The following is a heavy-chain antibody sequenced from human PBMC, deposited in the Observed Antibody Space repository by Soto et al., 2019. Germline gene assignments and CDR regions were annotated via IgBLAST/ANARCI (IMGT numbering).Heavy chain of an antibody. V-gene: IGHV3-23*01. CDR3: AKHFVNGEIDY. CDR2: IGGSGGVT. J-gene: IGHJ4*02. CDR1: GFTFSSYA. D-gene: IGHD3-10*01. Sequence: EVQLLESGGGLVQPGGSLRLSCVASGFTFSSYAMSWVRQAPGKGLEWVSIIGGSGGVTVYADSVKGRFTISRDNSKNTLYLQMNSLTDEDTAVYYCAKHFVNGEIDYWGQGTLVTVSS.